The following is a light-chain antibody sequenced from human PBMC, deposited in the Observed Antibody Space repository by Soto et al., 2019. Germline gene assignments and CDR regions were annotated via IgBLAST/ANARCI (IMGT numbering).Light chain of an antibody. V-gene: IGKV3-15*01. CDR3: QKYNSALSIT. CDR2: GAS. CDR1: QSVSIN. J-gene: IGKJ5*01. Sequence: EIVMTQSPATLSVSPGERATLSCRASQSVSINVAWYQQKLGQAPRLLISGASTRATGIPARFSGSGSGTEFTLSISSLQPEDVATYYCQKYNSALSITFGQGTRLEIK.